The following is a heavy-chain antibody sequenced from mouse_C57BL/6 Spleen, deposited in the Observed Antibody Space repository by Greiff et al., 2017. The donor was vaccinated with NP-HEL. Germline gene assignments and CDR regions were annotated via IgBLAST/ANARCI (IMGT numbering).Heavy chain of an antibody. CDR1: GYTFTSYW. V-gene: IGHV1-55*01. J-gene: IGHJ4*01. Sequence: QVQLQQPGAELVKPGASVKMSCKASGYTFTSYWITWVKQRPGQGLEWIGDIYPGSGSTNYNEKFKSKATLTVDTSSSTAYMQLSSLTSEDSAVYYCARGIYYYGSSHGEDYWGQGTSVTVSS. CDR3: ARGIYYYGSSHGEDY. D-gene: IGHD1-1*01. CDR2: IYPGSGST.